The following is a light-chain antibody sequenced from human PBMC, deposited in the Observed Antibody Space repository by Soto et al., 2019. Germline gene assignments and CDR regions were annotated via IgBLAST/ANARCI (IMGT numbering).Light chain of an antibody. CDR1: SSDIGDYNY. CDR3: SSYGGRNNIV. J-gene: IGLJ1*01. CDR2: EVN. Sequence: QSVLTQPPSASGSPGQSVAISCTGTSSDIGDYNYVSWYQQHPGKAPKLMIYEVNRRPSGVPDRFSGSKSGNTAFLTVSGLQAEDEADYYCSSYGGRNNIVFGTGTKVTVL. V-gene: IGLV2-8*01.